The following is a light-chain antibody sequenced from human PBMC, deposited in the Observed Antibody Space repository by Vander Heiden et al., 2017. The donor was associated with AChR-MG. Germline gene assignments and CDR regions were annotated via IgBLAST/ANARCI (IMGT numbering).Light chain of an antibody. CDR3: QQYNDWPIM. J-gene: IGKJ5*01. CDR2: DTS. V-gene: IGKV3-15*01. Sequence: EIVMTQSPATLSRSPGERVTLSCRASQSISSNLAWYQQKPGQAPRLLMYDTSTRATEFPARFRGSGSGTEFTLTITSLQSEDFAVYYCQQYNDWPIMFGQGTRLEIK. CDR1: QSISSN.